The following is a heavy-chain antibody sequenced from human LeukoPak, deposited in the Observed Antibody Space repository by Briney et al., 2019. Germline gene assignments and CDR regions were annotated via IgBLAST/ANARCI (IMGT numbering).Heavy chain of an antibody. V-gene: IGHV3-23*01. CDR3: ATHMTTVTTPFDY. Sequence: GGSLRLSCAASGFTFSNYAVSWVRQAPRKGLEWVSTVGGRSSGAYYADSVKGRFTISRDNSENTFYLQMNSLRVEDTAVYYCATHMTTVTTPFDYWGQGTLVTVSS. J-gene: IGHJ4*02. D-gene: IGHD4-17*01. CDR1: GFTFSNYA. CDR2: VGGRSSGA.